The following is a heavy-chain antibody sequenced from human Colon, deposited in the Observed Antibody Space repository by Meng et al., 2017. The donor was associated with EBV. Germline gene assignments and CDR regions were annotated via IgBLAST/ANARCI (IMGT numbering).Heavy chain of an antibody. CDR2: IIPYIGNT. D-gene: IGHD2-15*01. CDR1: GYTFYNYG. CDR3: ARDRGQDTVVVVADRGFDP. V-gene: IGHV1-18*01. Sequence: QVRSVHAGAEVKKPGASVEASVRAPGYTFYNYGLNWVRQAPGQGLEWMGWIIPYIGNTNYAQRFQGRLTLTTDTSTDTAYMELRSLSPDDTAIYYCARDRGQDTVVVVADRGFDPWGQGTLVTVSS. J-gene: IGHJ5*02.